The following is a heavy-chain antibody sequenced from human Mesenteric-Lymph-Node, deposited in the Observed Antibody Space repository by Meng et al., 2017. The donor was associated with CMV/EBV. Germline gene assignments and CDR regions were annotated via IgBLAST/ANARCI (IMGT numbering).Heavy chain of an antibody. CDR2: IYYSGST. D-gene: IGHD3-3*01. CDR3: ARGQHYDVWSGYYPSDWYFDL. CDR1: GDYY. J-gene: IGHJ2*01. V-gene: IGHV4-30-4*08. Sequence: GDYYWSWIRQPPGKGLEWIGYIYYSGSTYYNPSLESRIDISVDTSKNEFSLRLASVSAADTAVYYCARGQHYDVWSGYYPSDWYFDLWGRGTLVTVSS.